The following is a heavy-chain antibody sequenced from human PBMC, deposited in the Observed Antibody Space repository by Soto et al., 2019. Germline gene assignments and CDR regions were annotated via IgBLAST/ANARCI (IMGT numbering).Heavy chain of an antibody. J-gene: IGHJ4*02. V-gene: IGHV3-33*01. CDR3: ARDICSGSYCLDS. D-gene: IGHD3-10*01. CDR2: IWFDGSNK. Sequence: QVQLVESGGGVVQPGRSLRLSCAASGFTFNNYGFHWVRQAPGKGLEWVVVIWFDGSNKYYADSVKGRFTISRDDSKNTVYLQMNSLRAEDTAVYYCARDICSGSYCLDSWGQGTLVTVSS. CDR1: GFTFNNYG.